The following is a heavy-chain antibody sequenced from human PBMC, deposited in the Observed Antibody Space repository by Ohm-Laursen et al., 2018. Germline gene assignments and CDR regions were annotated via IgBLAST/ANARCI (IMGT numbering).Heavy chain of an antibody. J-gene: IGHJ3*02. CDR2: ISWNSGSI. V-gene: IGHV3-9*01. CDR1: GFTFDDYA. D-gene: IGHD3-22*01. Sequence: SLRLSCTASGFTFDDYAMHWVRQAPGKGLEWVSGISWNSGSIGYADSAKGRFTISRDNAKNSLYLQMNSLRAEDTALYYCAKDISNYYDSSGYDIWGQGTMVTVSS. CDR3: AKDISNYYDSSGYDI.